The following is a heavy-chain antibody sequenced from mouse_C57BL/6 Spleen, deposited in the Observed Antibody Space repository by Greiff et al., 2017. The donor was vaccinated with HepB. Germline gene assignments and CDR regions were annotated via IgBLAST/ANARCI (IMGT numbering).Heavy chain of an antibody. J-gene: IGHJ1*03. CDR1: GFSLTSYG. Sequence: VKLMESGPGLVQPSQSLSITCTVSGFSLTSYGVHWVRQSPGKGLEWLGVIWSGGSTDYNAAFISRLSISKDNSKSQVFFKMNSLQADDTAIYYCARNSLHYYGSSPWYFDVWGTGTTVTVSS. V-gene: IGHV2-2*01. D-gene: IGHD1-1*01. CDR2: IWSGGST. CDR3: ARNSLHYYGSSPWYFDV.